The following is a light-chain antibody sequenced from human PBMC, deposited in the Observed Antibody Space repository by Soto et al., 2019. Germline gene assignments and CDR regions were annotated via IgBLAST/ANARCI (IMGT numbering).Light chain of an antibody. J-gene: IGKJ1*01. V-gene: IGKV3-20*01. Sequence: EIGLMQSPGALSLSPGERATLSCRASQSVGSSFLAWYQQKPGQAPRLLIYGASSRATGIPDRFSGSGSGTDFTLTISRLEPEDFALYYCQQYGSSSWTFGQGTKVDIK. CDR2: GAS. CDR1: QSVGSSF. CDR3: QQYGSSSWT.